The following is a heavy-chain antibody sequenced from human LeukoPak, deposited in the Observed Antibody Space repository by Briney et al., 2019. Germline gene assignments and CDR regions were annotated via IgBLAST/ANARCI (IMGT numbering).Heavy chain of an antibody. CDR1: GFSFSSYG. J-gene: IGHJ3*02. V-gene: IGHV3-30*03. Sequence: GGSLRLSCAASGFSFSSYGMHWVRQAPGKGLEWVAVISYDGTNKDYADSVKGRFAISRDNSKNTLFLQMNSLRAEDTAVYYCARAPGTGHDALDIWGQGTTVTVSS. CDR3: ARAPGTGHDALDI. D-gene: IGHD2-8*02. CDR2: ISYDGTNK.